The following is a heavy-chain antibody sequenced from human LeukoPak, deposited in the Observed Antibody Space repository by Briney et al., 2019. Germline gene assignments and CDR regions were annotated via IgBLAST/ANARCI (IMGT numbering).Heavy chain of an antibody. CDR2: IYTSGST. V-gene: IGHV4-61*09. CDR3: ARVGSSSWFGWYFDL. Sequence: SETLSLTCTVSGGSISSSSYYWGWIRQPAGKGLEWIGHIYTSGSTNYNPSLKSRVTISVDTSKNQFSLKLSSVTAADTAVYYCARVGSSSWFGWYFDLWGRGTLVTVSS. D-gene: IGHD6-13*01. CDR1: GGSISSSSYY. J-gene: IGHJ2*01.